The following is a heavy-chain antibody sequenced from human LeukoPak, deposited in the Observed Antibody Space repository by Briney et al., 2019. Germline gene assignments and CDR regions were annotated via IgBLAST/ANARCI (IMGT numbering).Heavy chain of an antibody. Sequence: GGSLRLSCAASGFTFSSYWVSWVRQAPGKGLEWVANIKQDGSEKYYVDSVKGRFTISRDNAKNSLYLQMNSLRAEDTAVYYCARDARDITMIDHSAYWGQGTLVTVSS. CDR2: IKQDGSEK. CDR1: GFTFSSYW. J-gene: IGHJ4*02. CDR3: ARDARDITMIDHSAY. V-gene: IGHV3-7*01. D-gene: IGHD3-22*01.